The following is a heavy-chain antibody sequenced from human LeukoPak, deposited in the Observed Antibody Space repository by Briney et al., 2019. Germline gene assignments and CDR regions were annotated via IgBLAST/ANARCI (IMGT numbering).Heavy chain of an antibody. CDR2: IYYSGST. V-gene: IGHV4-59*01. Sequence: NPSETLSLTCTVSGASISSYYWSWIRQPPGKGLEWIGYIYYSGSTTYNPSLKSRVTISVDSSKNQFSLRLSSVTAADTAVYYCARCLSRCNNGFDIWGQGTMVTVSS. D-gene: IGHD2/OR15-2a*01. CDR3: ARCLSRCNNGFDI. CDR1: GASISSYY. J-gene: IGHJ3*02.